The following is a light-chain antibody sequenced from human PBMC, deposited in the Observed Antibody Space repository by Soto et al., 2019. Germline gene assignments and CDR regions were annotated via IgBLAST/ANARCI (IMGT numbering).Light chain of an antibody. V-gene: IGKV3-20*01. CDR2: AAS. Sequence: EIVMTQSPSTLSVSPGERAPLSCMASQSVSSNLAWYQQKPGQAPRLLIYAASRRATGIPDRFSGSGSGTDFTLTISRLEPEDFAVYYCQQYGSSPWTFGQGTKVDIK. CDR1: QSVSSN. J-gene: IGKJ1*01. CDR3: QQYGSSPWT.